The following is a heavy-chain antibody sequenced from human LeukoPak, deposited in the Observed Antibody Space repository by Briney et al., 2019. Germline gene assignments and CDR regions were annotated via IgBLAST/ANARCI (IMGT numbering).Heavy chain of an antibody. CDR3: AELGITMIGGV. CDR2: ISSSGSTI. D-gene: IGHD3-10*02. Sequence: PGGSLRLSCAASGFTFSSYWMHWGRQAPGKGLEWVSYISSSGSTIYYADSVKGRFTISRDKAKNSLYLQMNSLRAEDTAVYYCAELGITMIGGVWGKGTTVTISS. V-gene: IGHV3-48*01. J-gene: IGHJ6*04. CDR1: GFTFSSYW.